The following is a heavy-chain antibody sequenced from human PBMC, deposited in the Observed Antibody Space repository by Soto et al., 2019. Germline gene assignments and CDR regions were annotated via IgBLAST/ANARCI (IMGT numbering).Heavy chain of an antibody. J-gene: IGHJ6*02. Sequence: QVQLVQSGAEVRKPGASVKVSCKASGYTFTSSGISWLRQAPGQGLEWMGWISTSNGDTNDAPKFQDRVTMTIDRSTSTAYMELRSLRSDDAAVYYCAGAGAAPYYYYGMDVWGQGTRVTVSS. CDR1: GYTFTSSG. CDR3: AGAGAAPYYYYGMDV. V-gene: IGHV1-18*01. CDR2: ISTSNGDT. D-gene: IGHD2-15*01.